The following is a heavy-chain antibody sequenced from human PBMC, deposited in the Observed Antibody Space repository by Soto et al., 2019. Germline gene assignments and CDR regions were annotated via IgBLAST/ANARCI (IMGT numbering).Heavy chain of an antibody. D-gene: IGHD6-19*01. Sequence: QITLKESGPTLVKPTQTLTLTCTCSGFSLSSTRMAVGWIRQPPGKALEWLALIYWDDDKRYSPFLKSRLTITKDTSKNQVVLTMSNTDPVDTARYYCAHIVVAGLGYYFDYWGQGTLVTVSS. J-gene: IGHJ4*02. V-gene: IGHV2-5*02. CDR3: AHIVVAGLGYYFDY. CDR2: IYWDDDK. CDR1: GFSLSSTRMA.